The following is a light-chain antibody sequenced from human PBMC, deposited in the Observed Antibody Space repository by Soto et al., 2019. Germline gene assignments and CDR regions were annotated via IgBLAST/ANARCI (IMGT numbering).Light chain of an antibody. CDR2: KVS. CDR3: SSFTSRTTVL. J-gene: IGLJ2*01. Sequence: QSALTQPASVSGSPGQSITISCTGTSNDVGGYNYVSWYQQHPGKAPKLMMYKVSNRPSGVSDRFSGSKSGNTASLIISGLLAEDEADYYCSSFTSRTTVLFGGGTKLTVL. CDR1: SNDVGGYNY. V-gene: IGLV2-14*01.